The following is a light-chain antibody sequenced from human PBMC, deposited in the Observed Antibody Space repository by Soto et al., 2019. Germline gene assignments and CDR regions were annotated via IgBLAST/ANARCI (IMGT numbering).Light chain of an antibody. Sequence: QSVLTQPASVSGSPGQSITISCTGTSSDVGGYNFVSWYQQHPGKVPKVMIYEVSNRPSGVSNRFSGSKSGNTASLTISGLQAEDEADYYCTSFTSRHTYVFGTGTKVTVL. V-gene: IGLV2-14*01. CDR3: TSFTSRHTYV. CDR1: SSDVGGYNF. CDR2: EVS. J-gene: IGLJ1*01.